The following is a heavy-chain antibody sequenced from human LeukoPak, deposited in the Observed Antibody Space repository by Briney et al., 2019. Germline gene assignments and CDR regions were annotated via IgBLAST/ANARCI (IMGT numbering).Heavy chain of an antibody. J-gene: IGHJ6*03. CDR2: INPNSGGT. D-gene: IGHD6-13*01. CDR3: ARAVSKAYSSSWYGAPYMDV. V-gene: IGHV1-2*02. Sequence: ASVKVSCKASGYTFTGYYMHWVRQAPGQGLEWMGWINPNSGGTNYAQKFQGRVTMTRDTSISTAYMELSRLRSDDTAVYYCARAVSKAYSSSWYGAPYMDVWGKGTTVTVSS. CDR1: GYTFTGYY.